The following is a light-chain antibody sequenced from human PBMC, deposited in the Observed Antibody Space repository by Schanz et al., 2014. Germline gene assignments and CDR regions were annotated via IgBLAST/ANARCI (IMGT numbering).Light chain of an antibody. CDR3: QQYGSSPTWT. Sequence: EIVLTQSPGTLSLSPGEGATLSCRASQTIGITLAWYQQKPGQAPRPLIYGVSSRATGIPDRFSGSGSGTDFTLTISRLEPEDFAVYYCQQYGSSPTWTFGQGTKVEIK. V-gene: IGKV3-20*01. J-gene: IGKJ1*01. CDR1: QTIGIT. CDR2: GVS.